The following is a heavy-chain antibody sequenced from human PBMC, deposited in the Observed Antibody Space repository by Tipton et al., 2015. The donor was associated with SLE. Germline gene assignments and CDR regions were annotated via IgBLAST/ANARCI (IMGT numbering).Heavy chain of an antibody. V-gene: IGHV3-30*04. CDR1: GFTFSSYA. J-gene: IGHJ4*02. D-gene: IGHD4-17*01. CDR3: ARDDYADYFFDY. Sequence: SGFTFSSYAMHWVRQAPGKGLEWVAVISYDGSNKYYADSVKGRFTISRDNSKNTLYLQMNSLRAEDTAVYYCARDDYADYFFDYWGQGTLVTVSS. CDR2: ISYDGSNK.